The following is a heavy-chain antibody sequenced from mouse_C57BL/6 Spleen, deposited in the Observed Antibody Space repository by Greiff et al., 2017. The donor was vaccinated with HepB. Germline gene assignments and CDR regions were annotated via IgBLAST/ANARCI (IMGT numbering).Heavy chain of an antibody. CDR2: IYPGDGDT. D-gene: IGHD2-4*01. CDR1: GYAFSSYW. V-gene: IGHV1-80*01. J-gene: IGHJ2*01. CDR3: ARRPYDYDEDYFDY. Sequence: QVQLKESGAELVKPGASVKISCKASGYAFSSYWMNWVKQRPGKGLEWIGQIYPGDGDTNYNGKFKGKATLTADKSSSTAYMQLSSLTSEDSAVYFCARRPYDYDEDYFDYWGQGTTLTVSS.